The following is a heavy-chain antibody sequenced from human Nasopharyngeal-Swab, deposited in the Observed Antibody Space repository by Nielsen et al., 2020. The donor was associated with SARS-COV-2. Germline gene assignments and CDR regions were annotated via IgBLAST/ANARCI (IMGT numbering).Heavy chain of an antibody. J-gene: IGHJ6*03. V-gene: IGHV3-64D*06. Sequence: GGSLRLSCSASGFTFTSYAMNWVRQAPGKGLEFVSAIDNNGGATYYADSVKGRFTISRDNSKSTLYLQLSSLRGDDTAVYYCVKAWRYIYPSYMDAWGKGTTSIVSS. CDR2: IDNNGGAT. D-gene: IGHD3-3*01. CDR3: VKAWRYIYPSYMDA. CDR1: GFTFTSYA.